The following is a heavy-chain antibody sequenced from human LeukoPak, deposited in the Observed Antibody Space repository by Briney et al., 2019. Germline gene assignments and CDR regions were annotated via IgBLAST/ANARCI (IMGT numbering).Heavy chain of an antibody. CDR1: GGSISSSSYY. V-gene: IGHV4-39*07. Sequence: PSETLSLTCTVSGGSISSSSYYWGWIRQPPGKGLEWIGSIYYSGSTYYNPSLKSRVTISVDTSKNQFSLKLSSVTAADTAVYYCARVVLRRHYYGSGSYIGSGGFDYWGQGTLVTVSS. J-gene: IGHJ4*02. CDR2: IYYSGST. CDR3: ARVVLRRHYYGSGSYIGSGGFDY. D-gene: IGHD3-10*01.